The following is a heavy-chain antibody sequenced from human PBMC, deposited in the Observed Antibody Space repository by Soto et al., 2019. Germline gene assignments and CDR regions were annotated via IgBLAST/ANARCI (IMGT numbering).Heavy chain of an antibody. CDR1: GFTFSSYA. Sequence: GGSLRLSCAASGFTFSSYAMHWVRQAPGKGLEWVAVISYDGSNKYYADSVKGRSTISRDNSKNTLYLQMNSLRAEDTAVYYCARDRRYCSGGSCSAWCFDYWGQGTLVTVSS. V-gene: IGHV3-30-3*01. CDR3: ARDRRYCSGGSCSAWCFDY. J-gene: IGHJ4*02. D-gene: IGHD2-15*01. CDR2: ISYDGSNK.